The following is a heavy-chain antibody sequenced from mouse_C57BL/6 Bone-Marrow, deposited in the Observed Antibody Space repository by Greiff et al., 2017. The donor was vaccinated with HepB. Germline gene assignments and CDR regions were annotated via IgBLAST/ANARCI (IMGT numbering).Heavy chain of an antibody. Sequence: QVQLKESGPELVKPGASVKISCKASGYAFSSSWMNWVKQRPGKGLEWIGRIYPGDEDTNYNGKFKGKATLTADKSSSTAYMQLSSLTSEDSAVYFCARSHYYGSWFAYWGQGTLVTVSA. CDR1: GYAFSSSW. CDR3: ARSHYYGSWFAY. V-gene: IGHV1-82*01. CDR2: IYPGDEDT. J-gene: IGHJ3*01. D-gene: IGHD1-1*01.